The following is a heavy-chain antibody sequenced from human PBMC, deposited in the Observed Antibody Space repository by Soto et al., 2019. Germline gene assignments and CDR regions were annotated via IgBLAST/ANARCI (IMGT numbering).Heavy chain of an antibody. CDR2: ISGGGGST. CDR1: GFTFSSYA. D-gene: IGHD1-1*01. Sequence: GGSLRLSCAASGFTFSSYAMSWVRQAPGKGLEWVSGISGGGGSTYYADSVKGRFTISRDNSKNTLYLQMNALRVEVTAVYYCTRGPRSTSTGTGAFWGQGTLVTVSS. J-gene: IGHJ4*02. V-gene: IGHV3-23*01. CDR3: TRGPRSTSTGTGAF.